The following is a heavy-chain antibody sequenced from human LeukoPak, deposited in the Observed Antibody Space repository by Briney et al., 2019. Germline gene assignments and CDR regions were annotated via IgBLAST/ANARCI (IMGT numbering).Heavy chain of an antibody. J-gene: IGHJ6*04. D-gene: IGHD3-3*02. CDR3: AKEGAASWDVDV. V-gene: IGHV3-30*02. CDR2: IRPDGHNK. CDR1: GFNCIGYG. Sequence: GGPLRLSCAASGFNCIGYGMHWVRQAPGKGPEWVAFIRPDGHNKYHADSVKGRFMISRDNSKNTVDLQMNSLIGDDTAMYYCAKEGAASWDVDVWGKGTTVTVSS.